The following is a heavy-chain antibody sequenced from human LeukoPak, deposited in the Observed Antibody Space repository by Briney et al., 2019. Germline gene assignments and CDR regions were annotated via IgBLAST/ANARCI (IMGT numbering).Heavy chain of an antibody. J-gene: IGHJ5*02. D-gene: IGHD2-2*01. CDR3: ARRRSPAKGYCSSTSCLNWFDP. V-gene: IGHV5-51*01. Sequence: GESLKISCKGSGYSFTSYWIGWVRQMPGKGLEWMGIIYPGDSDTRYSPSFQGQVTISADKSISTAYLQWSSLKASDTAMYYCARRRSPAKGYCSSTSCLNWFDPWGQGTLVTVSS. CDR1: GYSFTSYW. CDR2: IYPGDSDT.